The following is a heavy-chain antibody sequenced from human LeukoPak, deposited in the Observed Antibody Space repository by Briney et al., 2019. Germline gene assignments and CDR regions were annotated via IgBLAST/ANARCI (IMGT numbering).Heavy chain of an antibody. Sequence: PGRSLRLSCAASGFTFSSYAMHWVRQAPGKGLEWVAVISYDGSNKYYADSVKGRFTISRDNSQNTLYLQMNSLRAEDTAVYYCATSASGSYLASFDYWGQGTLVTVSS. V-gene: IGHV3-30-3*01. D-gene: IGHD1-26*01. J-gene: IGHJ4*02. CDR2: ISYDGSNK. CDR1: GFTFSSYA. CDR3: ATSASGSYLASFDY.